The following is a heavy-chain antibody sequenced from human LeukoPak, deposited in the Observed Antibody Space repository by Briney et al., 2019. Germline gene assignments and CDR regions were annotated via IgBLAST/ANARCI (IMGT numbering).Heavy chain of an antibody. CDR1: GFTFSNYN. V-gene: IGHV3-21*04. CDR2: ISSSTSYK. D-gene: IGHD3-10*01. J-gene: IGHJ6*03. CDR3: ARGITMVRGVNFYMDV. Sequence: GGSLRLSCAASGFTFSNYNMNWVRQAPGKGLEWVSSISSSTSYKNYADSVKGRFTISRDNAKNSLYLQMNSLRAEDTALYYCARGITMVRGVNFYMDVWGKGTTVTVSS.